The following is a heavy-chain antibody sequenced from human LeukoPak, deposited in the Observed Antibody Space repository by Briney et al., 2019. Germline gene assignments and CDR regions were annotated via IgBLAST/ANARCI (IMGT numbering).Heavy chain of an antibody. D-gene: IGHD3-9*01. CDR1: GGSFTNYA. V-gene: IGHV1-69*13. CDR2: IVPMFTTS. CDR3: ARGDYDILTGYYDY. J-gene: IGHJ4*02. Sequence: SVKVSCKASGGSFTNYAVSWLRQAPGHGLEWMGAIVPMFTTSDYAQKFQGRVTITADESTSTAYMGLSSLRSEDTAVYYCARGDYDILTGYYDYWGQGTLVTVSS.